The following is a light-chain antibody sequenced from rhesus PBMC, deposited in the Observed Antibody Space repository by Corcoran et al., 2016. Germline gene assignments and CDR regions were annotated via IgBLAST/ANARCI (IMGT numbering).Light chain of an antibody. Sequence: DIQMTQSPSPLSASVGDTVTITRRAGQDISNFLAWYQQKPGKAQKPPLYYASNIECGVPARVSGSGSVTDFTLTIISLQPKDFAIYFCQQHNSYPWTFGQGTKVEIK. CDR1: QDISNF. CDR2: YAS. J-gene: IGKJ1*01. V-gene: IGKV1S14*01. CDR3: QQHNSYPWT.